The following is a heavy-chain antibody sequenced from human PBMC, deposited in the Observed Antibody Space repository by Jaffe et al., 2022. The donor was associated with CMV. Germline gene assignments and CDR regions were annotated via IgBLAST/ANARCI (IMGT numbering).Heavy chain of an antibody. CDR2: INAGNGNT. CDR1: GYTFTSYA. V-gene: IGHV1-3*01. Sequence: QVQLVQSGAEVKKPGASVKVSCKASGYTFTSYAMHWVRQAPGQRLEWMGWINAGNGNTKYSQKFQGRVTITRDTSASTAYMELSSLRSEDTAVYYCARGYPHIFGVVIDYYYYMDVWGKGTTVTVSS. CDR3: ARGYPHIFGVVIDYYYYMDV. J-gene: IGHJ6*03. D-gene: IGHD3-3*01.